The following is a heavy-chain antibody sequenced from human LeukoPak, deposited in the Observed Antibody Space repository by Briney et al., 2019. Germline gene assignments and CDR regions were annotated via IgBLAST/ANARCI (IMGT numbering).Heavy chain of an antibody. Sequence: PGGSLRLSCAASGFTISSYSMNWVRQAPGKGLDWVSSISSSSSYIYYADSVKGRFTVSRDNAKNSLYLQMNSLRAEDTAVYYCARDIYYYDSSGYYFPGGSDYWGQGTLVTVSS. J-gene: IGHJ4*02. CDR3: ARDIYYYDSSGYYFPGGSDY. CDR1: GFTISSYS. CDR2: ISSSSSYI. V-gene: IGHV3-21*01. D-gene: IGHD3-22*01.